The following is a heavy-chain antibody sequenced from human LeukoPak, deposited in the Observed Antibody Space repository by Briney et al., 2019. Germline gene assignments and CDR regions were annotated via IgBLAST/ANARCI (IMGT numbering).Heavy chain of an antibody. V-gene: IGHV3-74*03. CDR2: MNSDGTSI. CDR1: RFTFSSYW. CDR3: ARGELIGSSGTLDY. D-gene: IGHD3-10*01. Sequence: GGSLRLSCAASRFTFSSYWMHWVRQAPGEGLVWVSRMNSDGTSITYADSVKGRFTISRDNAKNTLYLRMSSLRAEDTAVYYCARGELIGSSGTLDYWGQGTLVIVSS. J-gene: IGHJ4*02.